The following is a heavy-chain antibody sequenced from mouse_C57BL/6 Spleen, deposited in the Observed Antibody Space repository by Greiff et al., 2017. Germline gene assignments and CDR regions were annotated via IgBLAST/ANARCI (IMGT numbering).Heavy chain of an antibody. Sequence: QVQLKQSGPELVKPGASVKISCKASGYAFSSSWMNWVKQRPGQGLEWIGRIYPGDGDTNYNGKFKGKATLTADKSSSTAYMQLSSLTSENSAVYYGARGFYDGYQYYFDYWGQGTTLTVSS. CDR2: IYPGDGDT. CDR3: ARGFYDGYQYYFDY. V-gene: IGHV1-82*01. D-gene: IGHD2-3*01. CDR1: GYAFSSSW. J-gene: IGHJ2*01.